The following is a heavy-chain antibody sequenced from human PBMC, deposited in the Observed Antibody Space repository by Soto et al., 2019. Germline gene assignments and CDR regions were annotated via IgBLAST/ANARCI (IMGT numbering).Heavy chain of an antibody. CDR1: GFTFSSYA. J-gene: IGHJ6*02. CDR3: AKDHEWFGELLDYYYGMDV. V-gene: IGHV3-23*01. D-gene: IGHD3-10*01. CDR2: ISGSGGST. Sequence: PGGSLRLSCAASGFTFSSYAMSWVRQAPGKGLDWVSAISGSGGSTYYADSVKGRFTISRDNSKNTLYLQMNSLRAEDTAVYYCAKDHEWFGELLDYYYGMDVWGQGTTVTSP.